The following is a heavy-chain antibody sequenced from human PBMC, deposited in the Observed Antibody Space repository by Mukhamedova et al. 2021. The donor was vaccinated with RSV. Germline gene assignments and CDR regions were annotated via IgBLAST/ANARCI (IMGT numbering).Heavy chain of an antibody. CDR3: ARVPPRTAADDY. CDR2: NSGGT. Sequence: NSGGTNYAQKFQGRVTMTRDTSISTAYMELSRLRSDDTAVYYCARVPPRTAADDYWGQGTLVTVSS. V-gene: IGHV1-2*02. J-gene: IGHJ4*02. D-gene: IGHD6-13*01.